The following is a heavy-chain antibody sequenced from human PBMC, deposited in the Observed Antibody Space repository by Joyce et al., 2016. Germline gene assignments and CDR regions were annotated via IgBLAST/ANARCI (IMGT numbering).Heavy chain of an antibody. Sequence: QVQLQEWGAGLLKPSETLSLTCAVYGGSLSGYYWSWIRQGPGMGLEWLGEVNDRGRTNYNPSLKSRANTSMDTSKNQFSRRLTTVTAADTAVYFCARARRGIILARGEMGEYLQHWGRGTVVIVSS. CDR3: ARARRGIILARGEMGEYLQH. D-gene: IGHD3-10*01. V-gene: IGHV4-34*01. CDR2: VNDRGRT. J-gene: IGHJ1*01. CDR1: GGSLSGYY.